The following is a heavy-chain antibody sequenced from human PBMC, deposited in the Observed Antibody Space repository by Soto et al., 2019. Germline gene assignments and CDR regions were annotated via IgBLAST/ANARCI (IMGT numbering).Heavy chain of an antibody. D-gene: IGHD3-10*01. CDR1: GFIFSNYA. CDR2: ISGRGGST. J-gene: IGHJ4*02. Sequence: EEQLLESGGGVVQRGGSLRLSCAASGFIFSNYAMTWVRQAPGKGLEWVSRISGRGGSTYYADSVKGRLTMSRDNSKNTLYLQMNSLSAEDTAIYYCAKQRADYGSGADTFYFDSWGQGALVTVSS. V-gene: IGHV3-23*01. CDR3: AKQRADYGSGADTFYFDS.